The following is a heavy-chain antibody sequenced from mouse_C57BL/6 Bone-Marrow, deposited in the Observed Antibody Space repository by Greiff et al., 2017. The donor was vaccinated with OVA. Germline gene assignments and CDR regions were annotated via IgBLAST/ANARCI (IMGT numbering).Heavy chain of an antibody. CDR2: IYPRSGNT. V-gene: IGHV1-81*01. CDR3: VITTVVRGFAY. CDR1: GYTFTSYG. D-gene: IGHD1-1*01. J-gene: IGHJ3*01. Sequence: QVQLQQSGAELARPGASVKLSCKASGYTFTSYGISWVKQRTGQGLEWIGEIYPRSGNTYYNEKFKGKATLTADKSSSTAYMELRSLTSEDSAVYFCVITTVVRGFAYWGQVTLVTVSA.